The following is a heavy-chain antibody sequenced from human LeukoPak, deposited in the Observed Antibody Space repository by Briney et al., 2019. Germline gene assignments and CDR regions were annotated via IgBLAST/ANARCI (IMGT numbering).Heavy chain of an antibody. CDR3: ARDPYTSSWYWAFDI. Sequence: GGSLRLSCAASGLTVSGNYMTWVRQAPGKGLEWVSVIYSSGSTYYADSVTGRFTISRDSSKNTLYLQMNSLRPEDTAVYYCARDPYTSSWYWAFDIWGQGTMVTVSS. D-gene: IGHD6-13*01. CDR1: GLTVSGNY. CDR2: IYSSGST. J-gene: IGHJ3*02. V-gene: IGHV3-66*03.